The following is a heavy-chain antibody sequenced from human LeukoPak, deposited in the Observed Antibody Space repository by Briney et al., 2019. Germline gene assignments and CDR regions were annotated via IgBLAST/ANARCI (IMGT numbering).Heavy chain of an antibody. V-gene: IGHV3-23*01. CDR2: ISGSGGST. D-gene: IGHD2-15*01. J-gene: IGHJ4*02. CDR3: AKVSRTDWIVVVVAAQGIDY. CDR1: GFTFSSYA. Sequence: GGSLRLSCAASGFTFSSYAMSWVRQAPGKGLEWASAISGSGGSTYYADSVKGRFTISRDNSKNTLYLQMNSLRAEDTAVYYCAKVSRTDWIVVVVAAQGIDYWGQGTLVTVSS.